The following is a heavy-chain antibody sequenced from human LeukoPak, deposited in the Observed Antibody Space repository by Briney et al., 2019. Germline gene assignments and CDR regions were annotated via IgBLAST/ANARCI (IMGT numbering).Heavy chain of an antibody. D-gene: IGHD1-26*01. J-gene: IGHJ5*02. V-gene: IGHV1-69*13. CDR2: IIPISGTT. CDR1: GGTFTSYA. CDR3: ARKLRLGGNWFDP. Sequence: GASVKVSCKTSGGTFTSYAITWVRQGPGQGLEWMGKIIPISGTTNYAQKFQGRVTFTADESTSTAYMELSSLRSEDTALYYCARKLRLGGNWFDPWGQGTLVTVSS.